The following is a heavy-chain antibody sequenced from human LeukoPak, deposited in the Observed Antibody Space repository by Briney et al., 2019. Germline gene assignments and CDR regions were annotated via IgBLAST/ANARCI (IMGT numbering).Heavy chain of an antibody. D-gene: IGHD6-13*01. CDR1: GGSISSSGYY. CDR2: VYYSGTT. J-gene: IGHJ4*02. CDR3: AREYSSSRYGY. Sequence: PSETLSLTCSVSGGSISSSGYYWGWIRQPPGKGLEWIGSVYYSGTTYYNPSLKSRVTISIDTSKNQFCLGLRSVTAEDRAVYYCAREYSSSRYGYWGQGTLVSVSS. V-gene: IGHV4-39*07.